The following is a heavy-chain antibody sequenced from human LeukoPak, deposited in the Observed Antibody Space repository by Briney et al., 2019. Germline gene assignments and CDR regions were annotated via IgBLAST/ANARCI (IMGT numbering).Heavy chain of an antibody. CDR1: GFTFDDYA. D-gene: IGHD3-10*01. V-gene: IGHV3-9*01. CDR3: AKDRVTMVRGAPFDY. CDR2: ISWNSGSI. Sequence: PGGSLRLSCAASGFTFDDYAMHWVRQAPGKGPEWVSGISWNSGSIGYADSVKGRFTISRDNAKNSLYLQMSSLRAEDTALYYCAKDRVTMVRGAPFDYWGQGTLVTVSS. J-gene: IGHJ4*02.